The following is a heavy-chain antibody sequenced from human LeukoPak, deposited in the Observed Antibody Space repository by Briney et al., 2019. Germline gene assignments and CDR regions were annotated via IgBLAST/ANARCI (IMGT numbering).Heavy chain of an antibody. CDR3: TRAKESRDY. Sequence: PGRSLRLSCTASGFTFGDYAMSWVRQAPGKGLEWVGFIRSKAYGGTTEYAASVKGRFTISRDDSKSIAYLQMNSLKTEDTAVYYCTRAKESRDYWGQGTLVTASS. V-gene: IGHV3-49*04. CDR1: GFTFGDYA. J-gene: IGHJ4*02. CDR2: IRSKAYGGTT.